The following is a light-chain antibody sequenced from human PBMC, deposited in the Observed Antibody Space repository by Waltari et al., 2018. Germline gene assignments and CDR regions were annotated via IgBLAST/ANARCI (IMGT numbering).Light chain of an antibody. CDR2: EVS. CDR1: SSDVGGYNY. J-gene: IGLJ1*01. V-gene: IGLV2-8*01. Sequence: QSALTQPPSASGSPGQSVTISCTGTSSDVGGYNYVSWYQQHPGKAPKPMIYEVSKRPSGVPDRFSGSKSGNTASLTVSGLQADDEADYYCSSYAGSNNLGVFGTGTKVTVL. CDR3: SSYAGSNNLGV.